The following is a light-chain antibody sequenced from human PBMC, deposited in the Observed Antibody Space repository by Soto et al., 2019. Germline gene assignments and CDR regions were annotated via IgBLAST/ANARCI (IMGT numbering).Light chain of an antibody. V-gene: IGKV3-11*01. Sequence: EIVLTQSPATLSLSPGERATLSCRASQSVSSYLALYQQKPGQAPRLLIYDASNRAAGIPARFSGSGSGTDLTLTISSLEPEDFAVYYCQQRSNWPPTFGGGTKVDIK. CDR2: DAS. J-gene: IGKJ4*01. CDR1: QSVSSY. CDR3: QQRSNWPPT.